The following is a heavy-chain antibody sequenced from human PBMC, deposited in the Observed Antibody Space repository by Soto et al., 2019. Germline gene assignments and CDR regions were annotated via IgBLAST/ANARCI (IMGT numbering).Heavy chain of an antibody. V-gene: IGHV5-51*01. CDR1: GYSFTSYW. D-gene: IGHD6-13*01. Sequence: PGESLKISCKGSGYSFTSYWIGWVRQMPGKGLEWMGIIYPGDSDTRYSPSFQGQVTISADKSISTAYLQWSSLKASDTAMYYCASRVDPGYSGSWYAPPPYYFDYWGQGTLVTVSS. CDR3: ASRVDPGYSGSWYAPPPYYFDY. CDR2: IYPGDSDT. J-gene: IGHJ4*02.